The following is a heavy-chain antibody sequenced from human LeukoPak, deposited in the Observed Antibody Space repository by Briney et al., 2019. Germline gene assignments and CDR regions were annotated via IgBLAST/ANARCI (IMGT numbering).Heavy chain of an antibody. D-gene: IGHD2/OR15-2a*01. Sequence: ASETLSLTCAVYGGSFSGYYWSWIRQPPGKELEWIGEINHSGSTNYNPSLKSRVTISVDTSKNQFSLKLSSVTAADTAVYYCARGVFLVNWGQGTLVTVSS. CDR1: GGSFSGYY. J-gene: IGHJ4*02. CDR2: INHSGST. CDR3: ARGVFLVN. V-gene: IGHV4-34*01.